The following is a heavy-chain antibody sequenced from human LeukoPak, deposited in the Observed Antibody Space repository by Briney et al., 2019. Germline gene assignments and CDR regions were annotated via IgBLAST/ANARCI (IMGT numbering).Heavy chain of an antibody. J-gene: IGHJ6*02. CDR1: GFIFSRYS. V-gene: IGHV3-21*01. D-gene: IGHD1-26*01. CDR2: ITSRSSYI. CDR3: AVVRGSSWGATYYYYDIDV. Sequence: PGGSLRLSCAASGFIFSRYSINWVRQAPGKGLEWVSSITSRSSYIYYADSVKGRFTISRDDAKSSLYLQMNSLRAEDTAVYFCAVVRGSSWGATYYYYDIDVWGQGTTVTVSS.